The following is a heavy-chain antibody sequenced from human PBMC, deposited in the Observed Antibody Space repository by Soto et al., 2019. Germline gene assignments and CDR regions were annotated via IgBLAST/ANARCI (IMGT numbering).Heavy chain of an antibody. CDR3: ARIDSVVVVAATRPMDV. Sequence: GGSLRLSCAGSGFNFNNFAMHWVRQAPGTGLEYVSSISDTGGSTFHADSVKGRFIISRDNSKGTLFLQMSSLRVEDTAVYYCARIDSVVVVAATRPMDVWGQGTTVTVSS. CDR1: GFNFNNFA. D-gene: IGHD2-15*01. J-gene: IGHJ6*02. V-gene: IGHV3-64*02. CDR2: ISDTGGST.